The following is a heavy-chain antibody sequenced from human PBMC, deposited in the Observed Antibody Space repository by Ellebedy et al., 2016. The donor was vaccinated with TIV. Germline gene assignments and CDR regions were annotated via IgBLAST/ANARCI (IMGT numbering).Heavy chain of an antibody. J-gene: IGHJ5*02. CDR3: ARDSTSGASASFRFDP. CDR1: GYTFTSYY. CDR2: IDPSGGRT. Sequence: AASVKVSCKTSGYTFTSYYLHWVRQAPGQGPAWMGIIDPSGGRTTNAQKFQGRVTMTRDTSTSTVYMGLSSLRSEDTAVYYCARDSTSGASASFRFDPWGQGTLVIVSS. V-gene: IGHV1-46*01. D-gene: IGHD6-19*01.